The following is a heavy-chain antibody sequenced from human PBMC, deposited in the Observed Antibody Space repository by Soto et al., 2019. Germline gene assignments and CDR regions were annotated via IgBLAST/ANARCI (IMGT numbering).Heavy chain of an antibody. Sequence: SETLSLTCTVSGGSISSSGFSRGWVRQPPGKGLEWIGCAYYSGNTYYNPSLKSRVTISVDTSGNQFSLRLDSVTAADRAVYCRTNLSSGWFDPRGPATLGTVSS. CDR1: GGSISSSGFS. J-gene: IGHJ5*02. CDR2: AYYSGNT. V-gene: IGHV4-39*01. CDR3: TNLSSGWFDP.